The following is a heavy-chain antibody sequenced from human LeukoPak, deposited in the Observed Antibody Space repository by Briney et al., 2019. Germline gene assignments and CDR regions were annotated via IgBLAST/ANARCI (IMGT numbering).Heavy chain of an antibody. J-gene: IGHJ4*02. CDR3: ARAPLPSYSSSWYRDY. CDR1: GYTFTNYG. CDR2: ISPHNGDT. V-gene: IGHV1-18*01. Sequence: ASVKVSCKASGYTFTNYGIIWVRQAPGQGLEWMGLISPHNGDTHYVQKFQGRVTMTTVTSTNTAYMELRSLRSEDTAVYYCARAPLPSYSSSWYRDYWGQGTLVTVSS. D-gene: IGHD6-13*01.